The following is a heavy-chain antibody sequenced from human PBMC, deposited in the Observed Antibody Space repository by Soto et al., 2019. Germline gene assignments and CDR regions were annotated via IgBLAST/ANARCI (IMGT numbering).Heavy chain of an antibody. Sequence: PSETLSLTCAVYGGSFSGYYWSWIRQPPGKGLEWIGEINHSGSTNYNPSLKSRVTISVDTSKNQFSLKLSSVTAADTAVYYCARGVVRYYYYYGMDVWGQGTTVTVSS. CDR2: INHSGST. V-gene: IGHV4-34*01. J-gene: IGHJ6*02. CDR1: GGSFSGYY. D-gene: IGHD3-10*01. CDR3: ARGVVRYYYYYGMDV.